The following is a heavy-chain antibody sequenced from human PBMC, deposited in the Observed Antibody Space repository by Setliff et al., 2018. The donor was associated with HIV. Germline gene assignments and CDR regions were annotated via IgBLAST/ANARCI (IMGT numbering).Heavy chain of an antibody. Sequence: PGGSLRLSCAASGFTFSSYSMNWVRQAPGKGLEWVSYISSSSTTIYYADSVKDRFTISRDNAKNSLYLQMNSLRAEDTAVYYCAREGSSAGGDYWGQGTLVTVSS. CDR1: GFTFSSYS. J-gene: IGHJ4*02. V-gene: IGHV3-48*01. D-gene: IGHD6-6*01. CDR2: ISSSSTTI. CDR3: AREGSSAGGDY.